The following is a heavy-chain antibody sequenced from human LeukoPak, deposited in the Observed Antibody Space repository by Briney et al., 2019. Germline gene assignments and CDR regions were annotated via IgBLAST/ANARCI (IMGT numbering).Heavy chain of an antibody. CDR3: ARRGLYSSSSVEGDY. J-gene: IGHJ4*02. CDR1: GYTFTSYG. D-gene: IGHD6-6*01. V-gene: IGHV1-18*01. CDR2: ISAYNGNT. Sequence: ASVKVSCKASGYTFTSYGISWVRQAPGQGLEWMGWISAYNGNTNYAQKLQGRVTMTADTSTSIAYMELRSLRSDDTAVYYCARRGLYSSSSVEGDYWGQGTLVTVSS.